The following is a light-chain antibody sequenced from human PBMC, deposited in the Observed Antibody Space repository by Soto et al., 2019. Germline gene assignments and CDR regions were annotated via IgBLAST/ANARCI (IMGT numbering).Light chain of an antibody. V-gene: IGLV2-23*03. CDR3: CSYAGGNTFV. CDR2: EGT. Sequence: QSVLTQSASVSGSPGQSITISCTGTSSDVGNYNLVSWYQQHPGKAPKLMIYEGTKRPSGVSNRFSGSKSGNTASLTISGLQAEDEADYYRCSYAGGNTFVFGTGTKVTVL. CDR1: SSDVGNYNL. J-gene: IGLJ1*01.